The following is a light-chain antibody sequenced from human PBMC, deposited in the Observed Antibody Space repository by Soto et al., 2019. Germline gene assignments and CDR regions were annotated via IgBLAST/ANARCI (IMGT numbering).Light chain of an antibody. CDR2: DAP. J-gene: IGKJ1*01. Sequence: EIVLTQSPATLSLSPGERATLSCRASQSVSSYLAWYQQKPGQAPRLLIYDAPNRATGIPARFSGSGSGTDFTLTISSLEPEDFAVYYCQQRSNWPPITFGQGTKVDNK. V-gene: IGKV3-11*01. CDR3: QQRSNWPPIT. CDR1: QSVSSY.